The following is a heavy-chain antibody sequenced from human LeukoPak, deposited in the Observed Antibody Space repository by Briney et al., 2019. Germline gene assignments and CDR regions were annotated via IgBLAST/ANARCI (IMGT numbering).Heavy chain of an antibody. J-gene: IGHJ4*02. CDR3: AKDRLLNCRGDCYIFDY. CDR1: GFTFSSYG. V-gene: IGHV3-23*01. CDR2: ISGSGGST. D-gene: IGHD2-21*02. Sequence: GGSLRLSCAASGFTFSSYGMSWVRQAPGKGLEWVSAISGSGGSTYYADSVKGRFTISRDNSKNTLYLQMNSLRAEDTAVYYCAKDRLLNCRGDCYIFDYWGQGTVVTVSS.